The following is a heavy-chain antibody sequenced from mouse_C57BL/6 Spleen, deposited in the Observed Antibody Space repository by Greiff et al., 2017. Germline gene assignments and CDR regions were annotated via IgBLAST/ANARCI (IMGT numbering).Heavy chain of an antibody. D-gene: IGHD2-12*01. CDR1: GFSLSASGMG. V-gene: IGHV8-12*01. Sequence: QVTLKESGPGILQSSQTLSLTCSFSGFSLSASGMGVSWIRQPSGKGLEWLAHIYWDDDKRYNPSLESRLTISKDTSRNQVFLKINSVDTADTATYYCTRRSYYDAMDDWGKGTSVTVSS. J-gene: IGHJ4*01. CDR3: TRRSYYDAMDD. CDR2: IYWDDDK.